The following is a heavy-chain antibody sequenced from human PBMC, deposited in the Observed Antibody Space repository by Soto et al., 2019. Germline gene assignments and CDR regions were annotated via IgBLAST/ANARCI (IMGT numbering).Heavy chain of an antibody. CDR3: ARDRGVVVVAATSPLAD. Sequence: QVQLVESGGGVVQPGGSLRLSCVASGYTFSSYGMHWVRQAPGKGLEWVAVIWYDGSNKYYADSVKGRFTISRDNSKNTLYLQMNSLRAEDTAVYYCARDRGVVVVAATSPLADWGQGTLVTVSS. D-gene: IGHD2-15*01. CDR2: IWYDGSNK. CDR1: GYTFSSYG. V-gene: IGHV3-33*01. J-gene: IGHJ4*02.